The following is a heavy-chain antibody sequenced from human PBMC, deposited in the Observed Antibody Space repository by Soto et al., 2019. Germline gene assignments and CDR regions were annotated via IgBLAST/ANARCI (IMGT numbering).Heavy chain of an antibody. J-gene: IGHJ4*02. CDR1: GYNFIKYG. CDR3: ARAVYVSRWAQYHFDY. V-gene: IGHV1-18*01. D-gene: IGHD6-13*01. CDR2: ISAYNGYT. Sequence: QVQLVQSGAEVKKPGASVKVSCKASGYNFIKYGISWVRQAPGQGLEWMGWISAYNGYTYYAQNFQGRVTMTPDTSTSTAYMELRTLRSDDTAVYYCARAVYVSRWAQYHFDYWGQGTLVTVSS.